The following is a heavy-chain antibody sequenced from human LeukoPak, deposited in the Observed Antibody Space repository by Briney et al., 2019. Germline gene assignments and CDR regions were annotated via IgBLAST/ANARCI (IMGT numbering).Heavy chain of an antibody. V-gene: IGHV4-39*01. CDR3: ASQNVAVAASYYSDY. CDR1: GGSISSSSYY. CDR2: IYYSGST. J-gene: IGHJ4*02. Sequence: SETLSLTCTVSGGSISSSSYYWGWIRQPPGKGLEPLGSIYYSGSTYYNPSLKRRVSISVDTSKNQLSLKLSSVTAAATAVYYCASQNVAVAASYYSDYWGQGTLVTVSS. D-gene: IGHD6-19*01.